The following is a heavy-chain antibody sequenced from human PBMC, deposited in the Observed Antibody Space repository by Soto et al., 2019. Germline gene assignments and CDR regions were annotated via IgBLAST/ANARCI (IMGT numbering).Heavy chain of an antibody. CDR1: GFTFSSYA. Sequence: GGSLRLSCAASGFTFSSYAMHWVRQAPGKGLEWVAVISYDGSNKYYADSVKGRFTISRDNSKNTLYLQMNSLRAEDTAVYYCARGQQWLVPPTNWFDPWGQGTLVTVSS. J-gene: IGHJ5*02. CDR2: ISYDGSNK. V-gene: IGHV3-30-3*01. CDR3: ARGQQWLVPPTNWFDP. D-gene: IGHD6-19*01.